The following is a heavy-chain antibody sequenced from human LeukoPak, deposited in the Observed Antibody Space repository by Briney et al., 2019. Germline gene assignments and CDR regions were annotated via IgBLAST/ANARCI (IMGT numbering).Heavy chain of an antibody. CDR1: GGSISSSSYY. J-gene: IGHJ4*02. V-gene: IGHV4-39*01. CDR3: ARPASSGSYHPFDY. CDR2: IYYSGST. D-gene: IGHD1-26*01. Sequence: SETLSLTCTVSGGSISSSSYYWGWIRQPPGKGLEWIGSIYYSGSTYYNPSLKSRVTISADTSKNQFSLKLSSVTAADTAVYYCARPASSGSYHPFDYWGQGTLVTVSS.